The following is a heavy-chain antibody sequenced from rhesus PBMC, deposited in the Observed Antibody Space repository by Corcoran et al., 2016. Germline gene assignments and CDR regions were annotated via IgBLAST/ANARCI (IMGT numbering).Heavy chain of an antibody. CDR2: VRWSGGSK. D-gene: IGHD3-34*01. CDR1: GFTFGDYA. J-gene: IGHJ4*01. CDR3: ARVSHPLGFDY. V-gene: IGHV3-201*01. Sequence: EVQLVESGGGVVQPGGYLRLSCAAFGFTFGDYAMHGVRQAPGEGLEWVSGVRWSGGSKNSADSVKGRFTISRDNAKNSLCLQMGSLGAEDAALYYCARVSHPLGFDYWGQGVLVTVSS.